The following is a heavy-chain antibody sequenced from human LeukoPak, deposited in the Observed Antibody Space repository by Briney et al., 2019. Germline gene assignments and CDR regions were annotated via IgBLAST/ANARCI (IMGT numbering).Heavy chain of an antibody. CDR1: GYTFTGYY. CDR3: AREIDRDDYNRFFDY. Sequence: ASVKVSCKASGYTFTGYYMHWVRQAPGQRLEWMGWINAGNGNTKYSQKFQGRVTITRDTSASTAYMEMRSLRSEDTAVYYCAREIDRDDYNRFFDYWGQGTRVTVSS. D-gene: IGHD5-24*01. V-gene: IGHV1-3*01. J-gene: IGHJ4*02. CDR2: INAGNGNT.